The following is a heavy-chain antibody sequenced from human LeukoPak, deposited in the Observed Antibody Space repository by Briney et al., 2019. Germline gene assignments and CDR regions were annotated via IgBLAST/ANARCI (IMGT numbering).Heavy chain of an antibody. CDR2: ISAYNGNA. Sequence: ASVKVSCKASGYTFTSYGISWVRQAPGQELEWMGWISAYNGNANYAQKLQGRVTMTTDTSTSTAYMELRSLRSDDTAVYYCARGGTSYTIFGVVIILDYWGQGTLVTVSS. D-gene: IGHD3-3*01. V-gene: IGHV1-18*01. J-gene: IGHJ4*02. CDR1: GYTFTSYG. CDR3: ARGGTSYTIFGVVIILDY.